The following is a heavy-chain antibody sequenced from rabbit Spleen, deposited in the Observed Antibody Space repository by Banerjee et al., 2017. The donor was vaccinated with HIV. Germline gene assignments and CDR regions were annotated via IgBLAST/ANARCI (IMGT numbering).Heavy chain of an antibody. Sequence: QSLEESGGDLVKPGASLTLTCIASGVSFSGDSYMCWVRQAPGKGLEWIGCIDAGSSGTIYYASWAKGRFTISKTSSTTVTLQLNSLTAADTATYFCARSSSSISDMGYFKLWGPGTLVTVS. J-gene: IGHJ4*01. CDR3: ARSSSSISDMGYFKL. D-gene: IGHD1-1*01. V-gene: IGHV1S40*01. CDR2: IDAGSSGTI. CDR1: GVSFSGDSY.